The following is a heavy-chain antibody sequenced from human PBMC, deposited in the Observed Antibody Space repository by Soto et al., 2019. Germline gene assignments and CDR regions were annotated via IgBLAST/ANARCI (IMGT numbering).Heavy chain of an antibody. CDR2: ISGSGGNT. D-gene: IGHD3-10*01. Sequence: PGGSLRLSCAASGFTFRSYAMTWVRQAPGKGLEWVSVISGSGGNTDYADSVKGRFTISRDNSKNTLYLQMNSLRAEDTAVYYCAGTYGSGSYYPANWFDPWGQGTLVTVSS. V-gene: IGHV3-23*01. CDR3: AGTYGSGSYYPANWFDP. CDR1: GFTFRSYA. J-gene: IGHJ5*02.